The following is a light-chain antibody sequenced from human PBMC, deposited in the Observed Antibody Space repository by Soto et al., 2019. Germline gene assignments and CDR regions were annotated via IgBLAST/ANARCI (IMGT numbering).Light chain of an antibody. CDR2: AAS. CDR1: QSVSSNY. V-gene: IGKV3-20*01. Sequence: EIVLTQSPGTLSLSPGERATLSCRASQSVSSNYLARYQQKPGQAPRLLIYAASIRATGIPARFSGSGSGTDFTLTISSLEPEDFGVYYCQQFGSSIPHTFGQGTRLEI. CDR3: QQFGSSIPHT. J-gene: IGKJ5*01.